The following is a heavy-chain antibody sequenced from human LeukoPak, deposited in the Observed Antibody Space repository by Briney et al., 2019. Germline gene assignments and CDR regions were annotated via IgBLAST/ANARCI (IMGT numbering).Heavy chain of an antibody. CDR1: GFTFRNYA. J-gene: IGHJ5*02. CDR3: AKAGSGWYGDSPSES. CDR2: ITGSAHIT. V-gene: IGHV3-23*01. Sequence: PGGSLRLSCAASGFTFRNYAMSWVRQAPGKGLEWVSGITGSAHITYHAGSVKGRFTISRDNSNNTLYLQMNSLRAEDTAVYYCAKAGSGWYGDSPSESWGRGILVTVSS. D-gene: IGHD6-19*01.